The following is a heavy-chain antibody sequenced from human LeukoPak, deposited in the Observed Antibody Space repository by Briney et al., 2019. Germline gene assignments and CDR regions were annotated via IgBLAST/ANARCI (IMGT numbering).Heavy chain of an antibody. Sequence: SETLSLTCTVSGGSISSYYWSWILQPPGNGLEWIGYIYYSGSTNYNPSLKSRVTISVDTSKNQFSLKLSSVTAADTAVYYCAGGRGDYSNWFDPWGQGTLVTVSS. D-gene: IGHD4-17*01. CDR2: IYYSGST. CDR3: AGGRGDYSNWFDP. CDR1: GGSISSYY. J-gene: IGHJ5*02. V-gene: IGHV4-59*01.